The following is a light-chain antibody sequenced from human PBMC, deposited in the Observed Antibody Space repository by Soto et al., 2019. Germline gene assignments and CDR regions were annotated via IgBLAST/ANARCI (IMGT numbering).Light chain of an antibody. Sequence: EIVITQSPATLSVYPGERATLSCRASQSVSSNLAWYQQQPGQAPMRLIYGASTRATGIPARFSGSGSGPEFTLTISSLQSEECAFYDCQQYNNWPRTFGKGTQVEIK. V-gene: IGKV3-15*01. J-gene: IGKJ1*01. CDR3: QQYNNWPRT. CDR2: GAS. CDR1: QSVSSN.